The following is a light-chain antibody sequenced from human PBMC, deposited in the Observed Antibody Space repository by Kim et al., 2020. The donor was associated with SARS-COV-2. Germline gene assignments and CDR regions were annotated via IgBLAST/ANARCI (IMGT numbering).Light chain of an antibody. CDR1: SDDFATSDY. J-gene: IGLJ1*01. CDR3: SSYTYDTNFDYV. Sequence: QSALTQPASVSGSPGQSITISCTGFSDDFATSDYVSWYQHRPERAPKLIIYDVTKGPSGISDRFTGSTSGYMASLSISGLQPDDEAYYYCSSYTYDTNFDYVFGPGTKVTVL. V-gene: IGLV2-14*03. CDR2: DVT.